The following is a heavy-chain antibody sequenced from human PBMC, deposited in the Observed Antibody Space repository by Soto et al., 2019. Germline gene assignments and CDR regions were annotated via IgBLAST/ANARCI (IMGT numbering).Heavy chain of an antibody. CDR2: IYYSGST. Sequence: SETLSLTCTVTCDSINNRSYYWGWIRQPPGKGLEWIGSIYYSGSTYNNPSLKSRVSMSVDTSKNQFSLKLRSVTAADTALYYCARQRTSVVTQAYFDSWGQGSLVTAPQ. J-gene: IGHJ4*02. CDR3: ARQRTSVVTQAYFDS. CDR1: CDSINNRSYY. V-gene: IGHV4-39*01. D-gene: IGHD2-21*02.